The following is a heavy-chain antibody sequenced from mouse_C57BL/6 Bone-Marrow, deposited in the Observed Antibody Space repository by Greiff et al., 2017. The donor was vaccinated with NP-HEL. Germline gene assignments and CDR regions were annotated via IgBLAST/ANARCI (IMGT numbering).Heavy chain of an antibody. Sequence: EVQVVESGGGLVQPGGSLKLSCAASGFTFSDYYMYWVRQTPEKRLEWVAYISNGGGSTYYPDTVKGRFTISRDNAKNTLYLQMSRLKSEDTAMYYCARRYYYGYAMDYWGQGTSVTVSS. CDR2: ISNGGGST. J-gene: IGHJ4*01. D-gene: IGHD1-1*01. CDR3: ARRYYYGYAMDY. V-gene: IGHV5-12*01. CDR1: GFTFSDYY.